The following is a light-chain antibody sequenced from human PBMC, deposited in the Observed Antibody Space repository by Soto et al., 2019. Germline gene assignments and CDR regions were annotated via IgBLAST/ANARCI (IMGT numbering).Light chain of an antibody. CDR1: QSVGTY. Sequence: EIVLTQSPATLSLSPGERATLSCRASQSVGTYLAWYQQKPGQSPRLLMFDVSNRAVGIPARFSGSGSGTDFTLTISSLEPEDFAVYYCQQRSNWSFTFGPGTKVDIK. V-gene: IGKV3-11*01. CDR3: QQRSNWSFT. J-gene: IGKJ3*01. CDR2: DVS.